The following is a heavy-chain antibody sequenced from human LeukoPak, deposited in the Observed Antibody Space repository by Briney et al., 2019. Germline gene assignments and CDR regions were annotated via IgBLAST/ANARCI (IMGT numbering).Heavy chain of an antibody. CDR1: GGTFSSYA. Sequence: SVKVSCKASGGTFSSYAISWVRQAPGQGLEWMGGIIPIFGTANYAQKFQGRVTITTDESTSTAYMELSSLRSEDTAVYCCARGPQGTTVVTYYFDYWGQGTLVTVSS. J-gene: IGHJ4*02. CDR3: ARGPQGTTVVTYYFDY. V-gene: IGHV1-69*05. D-gene: IGHD4-23*01. CDR2: IIPIFGTA.